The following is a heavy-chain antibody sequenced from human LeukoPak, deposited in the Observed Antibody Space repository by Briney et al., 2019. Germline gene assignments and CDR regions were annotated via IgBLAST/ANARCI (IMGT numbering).Heavy chain of an antibody. D-gene: IGHD1-26*01. J-gene: IGHJ4*02. CDR3: ARGWDEVGASDY. Sequence: GGSLRLSCAASGFTFSSYAMHWVRQAPGKGLEWVAVISYDGSNKYYADSVKGRFTISRDNSKNTLYLQMNSLRAEDTAVYYCARGWDEVGASDYWGQGTLVTVSS. CDR1: GFTFSSYA. CDR2: ISYDGSNK. V-gene: IGHV3-30*04.